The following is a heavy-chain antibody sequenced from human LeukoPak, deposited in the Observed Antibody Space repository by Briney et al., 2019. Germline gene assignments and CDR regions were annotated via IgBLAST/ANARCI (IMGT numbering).Heavy chain of an antibody. D-gene: IGHD6-13*01. V-gene: IGHV4-39*01. J-gene: IGHJ5*02. Sequence: PSETLSLTCTVSGGSISSYYWGWLRQPPGKGLEWIGSIYYSGSTYYNPSLKSRVTISVDTSKNQFSLKLSSVTAADTAVYYCARTREKQQLGWFDPWGQGTLVTVSS. CDR3: ARTREKQQLGWFDP. CDR1: GGSISSYY. CDR2: IYYSGST.